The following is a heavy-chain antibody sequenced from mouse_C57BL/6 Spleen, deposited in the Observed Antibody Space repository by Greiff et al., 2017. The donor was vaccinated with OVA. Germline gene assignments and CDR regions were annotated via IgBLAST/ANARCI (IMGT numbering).Heavy chain of an antibody. J-gene: IGHJ4*01. CDR3: TTGGYGKGAMDD. D-gene: IGHD2-1*01. V-gene: IGHV14-1*01. CDR1: GFNIKDYY. CDR2: IDPEDGDT. Sequence: EVQLQQSGAELVRPGASVKLSCTASGFNIKDYYMHWVKQRPEQGLEWIGRIDPEDGDTEYAPKFQGKATMTADTSSNTAYLQRSSLTAEDTAVYYCTTGGYGKGAMDDWGQGTSVTVSS.